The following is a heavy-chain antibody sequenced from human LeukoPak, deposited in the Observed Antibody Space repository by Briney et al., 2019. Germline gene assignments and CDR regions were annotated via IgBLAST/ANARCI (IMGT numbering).Heavy chain of an antibody. V-gene: IGHV3-21*01. CDR2: ISSSSSYI. D-gene: IGHD6-6*01. CDR3: ARAEGYSSSPFDY. J-gene: IGHJ4*02. Sequence: GGSLRLSCAASGFAFSSYSMNWVRQAPGKGLEWVSSISSSSSYIYYADSVKGRFTISRDNAKNSLYLQMNSLRAEDTAVYYCARAEGYSSSPFDYWGQGTLVTVSS. CDR1: GFAFSSYS.